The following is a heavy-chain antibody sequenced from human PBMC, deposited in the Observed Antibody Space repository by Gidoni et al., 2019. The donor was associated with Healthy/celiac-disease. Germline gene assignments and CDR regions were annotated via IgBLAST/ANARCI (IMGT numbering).Heavy chain of an antibody. Sequence: QVQLVQSGAEVKKPGASVKVSCKASGYTFTGYYMHWVRQAPGQGLAWMGWINPNSGGTNYAQKFQGWVTMTRDTSISTAYMELSRLRSDDTAVYYCARDSGLYYYGSGSYYEWFGMDVWGQGTTVTVSS. J-gene: IGHJ6*02. CDR2: INPNSGGT. CDR1: GYTFTGYY. CDR3: ARDSGLYYYGSGSYYEWFGMDV. D-gene: IGHD3-10*01. V-gene: IGHV1-2*04.